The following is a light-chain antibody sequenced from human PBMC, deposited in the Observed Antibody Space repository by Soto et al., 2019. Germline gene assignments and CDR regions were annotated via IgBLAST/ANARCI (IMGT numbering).Light chain of an antibody. V-gene: IGLV2-23*02. CDR2: EVN. Sequence: QSALTQPASVSGSPGQSITISCTGTSSDVGSYNLVSWYQQRPGKAPKLMIYEVNKWPSGVSNRFSGSKSGNTASLTISGLQAEDEADYYCRSYAGSSTFAIFGGGTQLTVL. CDR3: RSYAGSSTFAI. CDR1: SSDVGSYNL. J-gene: IGLJ7*01.